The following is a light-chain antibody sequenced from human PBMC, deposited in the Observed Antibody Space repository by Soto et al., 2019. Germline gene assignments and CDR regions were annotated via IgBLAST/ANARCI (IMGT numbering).Light chain of an antibody. CDR2: VEGSGTY. CDR3: ETWDSNTRL. J-gene: IGLJ2*01. CDR1: RGHSGYI. Sequence: QLVLTQSSSASASLGSSVKLTCTLNRGHSGYIIAWHQQQPGKAPRYLMKVEGSGTYNKGSGVPDRFSGSSSGADRYLTISNLQFEDEADYYCETWDSNTRLFGGGTKVTVL. V-gene: IGLV4-60*02.